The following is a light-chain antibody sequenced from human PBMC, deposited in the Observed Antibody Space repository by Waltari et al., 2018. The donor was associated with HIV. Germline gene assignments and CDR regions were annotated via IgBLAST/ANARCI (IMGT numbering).Light chain of an antibody. CDR2: LGS. CDR1: QRLLHSNGYTY. CDR3: MQALQTPPT. J-gene: IGKJ1*01. Sequence: DIVLTKSPLSLPVTPGAPASNSCRYRQRLLHSNGYTYLDGYLQKTGQSPQLLIYLGSSRASGVPDRFSGSGSVTDFTLKISRVEAEDVGVYYCMQALQTPPTFGQGTRVEIK. V-gene: IGKV2-28*01.